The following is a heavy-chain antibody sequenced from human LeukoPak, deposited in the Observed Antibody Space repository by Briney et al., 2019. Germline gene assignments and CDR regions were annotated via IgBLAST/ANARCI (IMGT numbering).Heavy chain of an antibody. CDR2: ISGSNGNT. CDR1: GYTFTRYG. D-gene: IGHD1-26*01. V-gene: IGHV1-18*01. J-gene: IGHJ4*02. CDR3: ARSGRGTYYYLDY. Sequence: WASVKVSCKASGYTFTRYGMGWVRQAPGQGLEWMGWISGSNGNTNYAQKLQGRVTMTTDTSTGTAYMELRSLRSDDTAVYYCARSGRGTYYYLDYWGQGTLVTVSS.